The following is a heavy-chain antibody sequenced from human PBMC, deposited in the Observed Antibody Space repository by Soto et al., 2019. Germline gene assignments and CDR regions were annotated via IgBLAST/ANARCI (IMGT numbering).Heavy chain of an antibody. CDR1: GYTFTGYY. Sequence: ASVKVSCKASGYTFTGYYMHWVRQAPGQGLEWMGWINPNSGGTNYAQKFQGWVTMTRDTSISTAYMELSRLRSDDTAVYYCARNVAGYSSGWYSWGIDYWGRG. D-gene: IGHD6-19*01. CDR3: ARNVAGYSSGWYSWGIDY. CDR2: INPNSGGT. V-gene: IGHV1-2*04. J-gene: IGHJ4*02.